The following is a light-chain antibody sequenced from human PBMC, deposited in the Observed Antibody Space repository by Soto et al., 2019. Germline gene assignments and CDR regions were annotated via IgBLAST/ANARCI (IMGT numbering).Light chain of an antibody. CDR1: STDVGNYNH. CDR3: SSYTSSSTYV. Sequence: QSALTQPPSVSGSPGQSVTISCTGTSTDVGNYNHVSWYQQPPGTAPKVIIFEVSNRPSGVPDRFSGSKSGNTASLTISGLQAEDEADYYGSSYTSSSTYVFGTGTKLTVL. CDR2: EVS. J-gene: IGLJ1*01. V-gene: IGLV2-18*02.